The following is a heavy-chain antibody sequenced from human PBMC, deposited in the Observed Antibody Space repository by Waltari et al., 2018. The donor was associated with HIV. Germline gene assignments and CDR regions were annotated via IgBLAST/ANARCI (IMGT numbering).Heavy chain of an antibody. CDR2: IYSGGSR. V-gene: IGHV3-53*01. CDR3: ARDPRSSGYYGMDV. D-gene: IGHD1-26*01. CDR1: GLTVGSNY. Sequence: EVQLVESGGGLIEPGGSLRLSCAASGLTVGSNYMSWVRQAPGKGLEWVSVIYSGGSRYYADSVKGRFTISRDNSKNTLSLHMNSLGPEDTAVYYCARDPRSSGYYGMDVWGQGTTVTVSS. J-gene: IGHJ6*02.